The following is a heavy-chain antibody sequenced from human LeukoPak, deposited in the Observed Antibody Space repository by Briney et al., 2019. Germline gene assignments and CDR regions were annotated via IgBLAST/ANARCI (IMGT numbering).Heavy chain of an antibody. CDR1: GFTFSSYS. CDR2: ISSSSSYI. J-gene: IGHJ4*02. D-gene: IGHD5-12*01. V-gene: IGHV3-21*01. Sequence: PGGSLRLSCAASGFTFSSYSMNWVSQAPGKGLEWVSSISSSSSYIYYADSVKGRFTISRDNAKNPLYLQMNSLRAEDTAVYYCARDLPGSGYARFDYWGQGTLVTVSS. CDR3: ARDLPGSGYARFDY.